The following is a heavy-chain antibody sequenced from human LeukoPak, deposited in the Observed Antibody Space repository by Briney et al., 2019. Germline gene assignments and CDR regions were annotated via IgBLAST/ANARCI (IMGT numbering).Heavy chain of an antibody. V-gene: IGHV3-23*01. Sequence: GGSLRLSCAASGFTFSSYAMSWVRQAPGKGLEWVSAISGGGGSTYYADSVKGRFTISRDNSENTLYLQMNSLRAEDTAVYYCAKDPLYYYDSSGYNHFDYWGQGTLVTVSS. CDR3: AKDPLYYYDSSGYNHFDY. CDR1: GFTFSSYA. J-gene: IGHJ4*02. CDR2: ISGGGGST. D-gene: IGHD3-22*01.